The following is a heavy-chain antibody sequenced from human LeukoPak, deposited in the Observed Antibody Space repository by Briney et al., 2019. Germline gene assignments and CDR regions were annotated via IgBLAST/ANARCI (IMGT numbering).Heavy chain of an antibody. CDR3: AKVQEMATILPPFHY. CDR2: ISGSGGTI. Sequence: GGSLRLSCAAPGFTFSSYAMSWVRQAPGKGLQWVSAISGSGGTIYYADSVKGRFTISRDNSKNTLYLQMNSLRAEDTAVYYCAKVQEMATILPPFHYWGQGTLVTVSS. V-gene: IGHV3-23*01. D-gene: IGHD5-24*01. J-gene: IGHJ4*02. CDR1: GFTFSSYA.